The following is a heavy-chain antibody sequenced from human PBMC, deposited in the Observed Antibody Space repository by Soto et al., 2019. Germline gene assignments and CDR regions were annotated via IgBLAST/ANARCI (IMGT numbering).Heavy chain of an antibody. CDR2: ISYDGITK. CDR1: GFTFSSFG. V-gene: IGHV3-30*18. Sequence: GGSLRLSCAASGFTFSSFGMHWVRQAPGKGLEWVAVISYDGITKYYTDSVTGRFTISRDKSTNTLDLQMNSLRADDTAVYYCAKEGSSSWPPYGYYSDMDVWGQGTTVTVSS. D-gene: IGHD6-13*01. CDR3: AKEGSSSWPPYGYYSDMDV. J-gene: IGHJ6*02.